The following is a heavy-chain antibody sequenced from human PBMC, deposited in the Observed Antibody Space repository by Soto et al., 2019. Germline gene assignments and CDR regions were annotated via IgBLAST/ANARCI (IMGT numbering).Heavy chain of an antibody. Sequence: QVQLVESGGGVVQPGMSLRLSCAASGFTFSSYAMHWVRQAPGKGLEWVAVISYDGSNKYYADSVKGRFTISRDNSKNTLYLQMNSLRAEDTAVYYCARDHGIVATIFDYWGQGTLVTVSS. D-gene: IGHD5-12*01. CDR3: ARDHGIVATIFDY. J-gene: IGHJ4*02. CDR2: ISYDGSNK. CDR1: GFTFSSYA. V-gene: IGHV3-30-3*01.